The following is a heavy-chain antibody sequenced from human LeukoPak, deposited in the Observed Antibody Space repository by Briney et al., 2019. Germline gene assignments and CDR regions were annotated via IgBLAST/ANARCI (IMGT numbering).Heavy chain of an antibody. CDR3: ARGTEADGTFMFDF. D-gene: IGHD5-24*01. Sequence: SETLSLTCTVSGGSISSGSYYWSWIRQPAGKGLEWIGRIYTSGSTNYNPSLKSRVTISVDTSKNQFSLKLSSVTAADTAVYYCARGTEADGTFMFDFWGQGTLVTVSS. CDR2: IYTSGST. V-gene: IGHV4-61*02. J-gene: IGHJ4*02. CDR1: GGSISSGSYY.